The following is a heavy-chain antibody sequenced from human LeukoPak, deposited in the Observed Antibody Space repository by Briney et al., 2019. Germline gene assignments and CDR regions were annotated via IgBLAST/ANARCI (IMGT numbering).Heavy chain of an antibody. V-gene: IGHV3-53*04. J-gene: IGHJ4*02. CDR3: ARDPGTGVRGFDY. CDR2: IYRGGST. D-gene: IGHD3-10*01. Sequence: GGSLRLSCAPSGFSVTSNYMHWVRQAPREGREWVAVIYRGGSTQYADSAKGRFTISRHDSENTLSLQMNSLRAEDTAVYFCARDPGTGVRGFDYWGQGTLVTVSS. CDR1: GFSVTSNY.